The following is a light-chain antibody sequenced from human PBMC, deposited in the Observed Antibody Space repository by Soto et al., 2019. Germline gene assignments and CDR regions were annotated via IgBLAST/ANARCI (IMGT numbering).Light chain of an antibody. CDR3: QQYGSSGT. Sequence: EIVLTQSPGTLSLSPGERATLSCRDSQSVSNNYLAWYQQKPGQATRLLIYGASNRATGIPDRFSGSGSGTDFNLTISRLEPEDFAVYYCQQYGSSGTFGQGTKVDIK. CDR2: GAS. J-gene: IGKJ1*01. CDR1: QSVSNNY. V-gene: IGKV3-20*01.